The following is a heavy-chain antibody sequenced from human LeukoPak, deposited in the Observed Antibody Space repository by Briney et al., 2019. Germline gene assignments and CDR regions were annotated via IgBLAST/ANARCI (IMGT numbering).Heavy chain of an antibody. D-gene: IGHD3-9*01. CDR3: ARVGYYDILTGLPDY. CDR1: GYTFTSYY. Sequence: ASVKVSCKVSGYTFTSYYMHWVRQAPGQGLEWMGIINPSGGSTSYAQKFQGRVTMTRDTSTSTVYMELSSLRSEDTAVYYCARVGYYDILTGLPDYWGQGTLVTVSS. V-gene: IGHV1-46*01. J-gene: IGHJ4*02. CDR2: INPSGGST.